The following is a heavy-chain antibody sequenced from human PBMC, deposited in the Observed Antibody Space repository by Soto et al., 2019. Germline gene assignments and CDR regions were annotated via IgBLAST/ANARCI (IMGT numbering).Heavy chain of an antibody. CDR1: GGSISSGDYY. V-gene: IGHV4-30-4*01. CDR2: IYYSGST. D-gene: IGHD5-18*01. Sequence: PSETLSLTCTVSGGSISSGDYYWSWIRQPPGKGLEWIGYIYYSGSTYYNPSLKSRVTISVDTSKNQFSLKLSSVTAADTAVYYCPSLSYGRLISFDYWGQGTLVTVSS. J-gene: IGHJ4*02. CDR3: PSLSYGRLISFDY.